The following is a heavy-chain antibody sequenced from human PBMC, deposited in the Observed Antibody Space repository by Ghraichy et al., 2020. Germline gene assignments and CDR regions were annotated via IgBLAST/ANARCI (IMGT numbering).Heavy chain of an antibody. D-gene: IGHD2-2*01. CDR3: AREHLGYCSSTSCYGMDV. Sequence: LSLTCAASGFTFSSYAMHWVRQAPGKGLEWVAVISYDGSNKYYADSVKGRFTISRDNSKNTLYLQMNSLRAEDTAVYYCAREHLGYCSSTSCYGMDVWGQGTTVTVSS. V-gene: IGHV3-30-3*01. J-gene: IGHJ6*02. CDR1: GFTFSSYA. CDR2: ISYDGSNK.